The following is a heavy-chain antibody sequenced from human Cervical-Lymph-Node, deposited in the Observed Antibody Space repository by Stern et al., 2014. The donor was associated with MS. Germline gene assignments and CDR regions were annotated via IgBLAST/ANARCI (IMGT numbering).Heavy chain of an antibody. J-gene: IGHJ4*02. CDR2: IYSGGST. CDR1: GFTVSSNY. D-gene: IGHD2-21*02. V-gene: IGHV3-66*02. Sequence: EVQLVESGGGLVQPGGSLRLSCAASGFTVSSNYMSWVRQAPGKGLAWVSVIYSGGSTYYADSVKGRFTISRDNSKNTLYLQMNSLRAEDTAVYYCASAGACGGDCYPHWGQGTLVTVSS. CDR3: ASAGACGGDCYPH.